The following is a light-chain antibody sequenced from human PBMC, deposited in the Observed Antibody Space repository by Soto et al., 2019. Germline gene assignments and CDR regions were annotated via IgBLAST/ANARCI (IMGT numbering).Light chain of an antibody. CDR2: AAS. V-gene: IGKV1-39*01. CDR3: QQSHNTWT. J-gene: IGKJ1*01. CDR1: QSISRY. Sequence: DIQMTQSPSSLSASVGDRVTITCRASQSISRYLNWYQQKPGKAPKPLIYAASSLQSGVPSRFSGSGSGKDFTLTISSLQPEDFATYYCQQSHNTWTVGQGTRVEIK.